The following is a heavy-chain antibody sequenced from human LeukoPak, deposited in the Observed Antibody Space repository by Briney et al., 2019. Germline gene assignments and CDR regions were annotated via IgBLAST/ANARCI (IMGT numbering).Heavy chain of an antibody. Sequence: GGSLRLSCAGSGFSFNSYGMHWVRQAPGKGLEWVAVISYDGSNKYYADSVKGRFTISRDNSKNTLYLQMNSLRAEDTAVYYCARAGGEYYYGSGSNYDYWGQGTLVTVSS. V-gene: IGHV3-30*03. J-gene: IGHJ4*02. CDR2: ISYDGSNK. CDR1: GFSFNSYG. D-gene: IGHD3-10*01. CDR3: ARAGGEYYYGSGSNYDY.